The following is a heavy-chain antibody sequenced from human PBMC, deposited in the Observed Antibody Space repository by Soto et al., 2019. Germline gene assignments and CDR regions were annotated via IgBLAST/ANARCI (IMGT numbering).Heavy chain of an antibody. CDR1: GFTFSGST. CDR3: TGGYWTGGTCYPGYFQH. J-gene: IGHJ1*01. Sequence: EVQLVQSGGGLVQPGGSLKLSCAASGFTFSGSTVHWVRQASGEGLQWVGRIRSKANDYATTYIASVKGRFTISRDDSRNTADLQMSDLKTEDPAVYYCTGGYWTGGTCYPGYFQHRGQGALVTVFS. D-gene: IGHD2-15*01. CDR2: IRSKANDYAT. V-gene: IGHV3-73*02.